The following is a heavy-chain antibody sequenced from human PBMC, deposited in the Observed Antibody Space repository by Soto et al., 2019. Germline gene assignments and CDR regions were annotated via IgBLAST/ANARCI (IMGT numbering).Heavy chain of an antibody. CDR3: ARWNGYGDS. D-gene: IGHD1-1*01. J-gene: IGHJ4*02. CDR1: GFSISTYG. Sequence: EVQLLESGGGLAQPGGSLRLSCVASGFSISTYGVTWVRQAPGKGLEWVSGFSGSSGNTYYADSVKGRFTISRDNSKNTVYLQMNSLRAEDTAVYYCARWNGYGDSWGQGTLVTVSS. V-gene: IGHV3-23*01. CDR2: FSGSSGNT.